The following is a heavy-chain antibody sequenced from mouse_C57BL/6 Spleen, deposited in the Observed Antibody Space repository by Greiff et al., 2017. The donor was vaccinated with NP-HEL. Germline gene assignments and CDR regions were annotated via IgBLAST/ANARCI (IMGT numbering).Heavy chain of an antibody. CDR3: VRFTTVYAMDY. J-gene: IGHJ4*01. V-gene: IGHV10-1*01. CDR1: GFSFNTYA. Sequence: EVQLVESGGGLVQPKGSLKLSCAASGFSFNTYAMNWVRQAPGQGLEWVVSIRSKSNNYATYYADSVKDRFTISRDESESILYLQMNNLKTEDTAMYYCVRFTTVYAMDYWGQGTSVTVSS. D-gene: IGHD1-1*01. CDR2: IRSKSNNYAT.